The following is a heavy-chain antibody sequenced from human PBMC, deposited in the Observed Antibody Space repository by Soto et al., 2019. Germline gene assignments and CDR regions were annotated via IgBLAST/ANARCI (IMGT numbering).Heavy chain of an antibody. V-gene: IGHV3-64D*06. CDR1: GFTFSSYA. J-gene: IGHJ4*02. Sequence: GGSMRLSCSVSGFTFSSYAMHWVRQAPGKGLEYVASISSEGASTYYADSVKGRFTISRDNSKNTLYLQMSSLRAEDTAVYYCVKDRYVDYWGQGILVTVSS. CDR2: ISSEGAST. CDR3: VKDRYVDY.